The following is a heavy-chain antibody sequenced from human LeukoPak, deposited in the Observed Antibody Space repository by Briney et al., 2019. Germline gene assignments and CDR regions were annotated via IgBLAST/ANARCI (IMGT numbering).Heavy chain of an antibody. Sequence: SETLSLTCSVSGGSITGYSWSWIRQSPGKGLEWIGYIYYNGDTHYNPSLNSRLSMSVDTPNKQFSLNLRSVTAADTAVYYCVRGPYGSSISNWFDPWGQGLLVTVSS. D-gene: IGHD3-10*01. J-gene: IGHJ5*02. V-gene: IGHV4-59*01. CDR2: IYYNGDT. CDR3: VRGPYGSSISNWFDP. CDR1: GGSITGYS.